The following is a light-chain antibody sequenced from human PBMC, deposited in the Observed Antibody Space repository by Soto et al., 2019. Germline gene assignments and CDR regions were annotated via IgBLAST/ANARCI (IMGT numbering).Light chain of an antibody. CDR1: QGISSY. Sequence: DIQLTQSPSFLYASVGDRVTITCRASQGISSYLAWYQQKPGKAPKLLIYAASTLQSGVPSRFSGSESGTEFTLTISSLQPEDFATYYCQQLNTYPFTFGGGTKVDIK. J-gene: IGKJ4*01. V-gene: IGKV1-9*01. CDR3: QQLNTYPFT. CDR2: AAS.